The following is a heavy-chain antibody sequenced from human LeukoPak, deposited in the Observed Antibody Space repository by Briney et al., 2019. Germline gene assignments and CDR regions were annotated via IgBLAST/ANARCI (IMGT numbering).Heavy chain of an antibody. CDR2: INHSGST. Sequence: PSETLSLTCAVYGGSFSGYYWSWIRQPPGKGLEWIGEINHSGSTNYNPSLKSRVTISVDTSKNQFSLKLSSVTAADTAVYYCARGGSTYYYDSSGYYFHYWGQGTLVTVSS. V-gene: IGHV4-34*01. J-gene: IGHJ4*02. CDR1: GGSFSGYY. CDR3: ARGGSTYYYDSSGYYFHY. D-gene: IGHD3-22*01.